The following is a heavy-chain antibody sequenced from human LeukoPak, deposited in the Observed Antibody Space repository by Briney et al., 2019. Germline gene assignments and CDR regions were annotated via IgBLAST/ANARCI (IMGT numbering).Heavy chain of an antibody. Sequence: SVKVSCKASGYTFTSYGISWVRQAPGRGLEWMGWISAYNGNTNYAQKLQGRVTMTTDTSTSTAYMELRSLRSDDTAVYYCARDFGELLFSSDAFDIWGQGTMVTVSS. CDR2: ISAYNGNT. CDR1: GYTFTSYG. CDR3: ARDFGELLFSSDAFDI. V-gene: IGHV1-18*01. D-gene: IGHD3-10*01. J-gene: IGHJ3*02.